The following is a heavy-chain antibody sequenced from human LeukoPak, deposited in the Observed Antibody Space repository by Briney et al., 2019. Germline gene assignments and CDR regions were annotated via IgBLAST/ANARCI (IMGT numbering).Heavy chain of an antibody. CDR1: GFTFSSYW. Sequence: GGSLRLSCAASGFTFSSYWMSWVRQAPGKGLEWVANIKQDGSEKYYVDSVKGRFTISRDNAKNSLYLQMNSLRAEDTALYYCAKDKSHSSWTSRFYYYAMDVWGQGTTVTVSS. V-gene: IGHV3-7*03. CDR3: AKDKSHSSWTSRFYYYAMDV. D-gene: IGHD6-13*01. CDR2: IKQDGSEK. J-gene: IGHJ6*02.